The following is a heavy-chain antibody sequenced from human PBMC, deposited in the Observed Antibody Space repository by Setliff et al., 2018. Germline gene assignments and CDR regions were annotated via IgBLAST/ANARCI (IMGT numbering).Heavy chain of an antibody. V-gene: IGHV3-23*03. D-gene: IGHD3-3*01. CDR1: GFTFSSYA. Sequence: ASVKVSCTASGFTFSSYAVSWVRQAPGKGLEWVSTIFGGDSSTYYADSVRGRFTISRDNSRSTLYLQMHSLRAEDTAIYYCAKAASPLFGILGVEYHFDSWGQGKLVTVSS. CDR3: AKAASPLFGILGVEYHFDS. J-gene: IGHJ4*02. CDR2: IFGGDSST.